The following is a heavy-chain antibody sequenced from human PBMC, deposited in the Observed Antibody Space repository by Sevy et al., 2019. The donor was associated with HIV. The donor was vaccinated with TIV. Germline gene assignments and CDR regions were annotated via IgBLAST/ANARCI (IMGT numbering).Heavy chain of an antibody. CDR1: GFTFSSYW. Sequence: GGSLRLCCAASGFTFSSYWMTWVRQAPGKGLEWVANIKQDMSEKYYADSVKGRFTISRDNARNSLYLQMESLRAEDTVVYYCAREQQVTMLVVIGGLYFDFWGQGTLVTVSS. CDR2: IKQDMSEK. V-gene: IGHV3-7*01. J-gene: IGHJ4*02. D-gene: IGHD3-22*01. CDR3: AREQQVTMLVVIGGLYFDF.